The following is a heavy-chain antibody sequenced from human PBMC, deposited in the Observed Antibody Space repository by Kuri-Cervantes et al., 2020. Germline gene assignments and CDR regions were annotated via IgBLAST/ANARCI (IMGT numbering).Heavy chain of an antibody. D-gene: IGHD6-19*01. CDR3: ASLGIAVAGTSV. CDR2: IYYSGST. Sequence: WVRQPPGKGLEWIGSIYYSGSTYYNPSLKSRVTISVDTSKNQFSLKLSSVTAADTAVYYCASLGIAVAGTSVWGQGTLVTVSS. V-gene: IGHV4-39*01. J-gene: IGHJ4*02.